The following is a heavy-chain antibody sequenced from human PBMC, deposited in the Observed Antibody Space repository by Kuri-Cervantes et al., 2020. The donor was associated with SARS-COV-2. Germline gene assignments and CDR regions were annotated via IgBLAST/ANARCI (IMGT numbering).Heavy chain of an antibody. CDR2: IIPIFGTA. CDR1: GGTFSSYA. Sequence: SVKVSCKASGGTFSSYAISWVRQDPGQGLEWMGGIIPIFGTANYAQKFQGRVTITPDKSTSTAYMELGSRGSEDTAVYYCARAYLPIRFLEWLTYDYWGQEALVTVSS. V-gene: IGHV1-69*06. CDR3: ARAYLPIRFLEWLTYDY. J-gene: IGHJ4*02. D-gene: IGHD3-3*01.